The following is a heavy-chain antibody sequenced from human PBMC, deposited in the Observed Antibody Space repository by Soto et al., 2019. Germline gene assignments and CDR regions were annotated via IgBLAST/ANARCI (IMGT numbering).Heavy chain of an antibody. CDR3: ARVLPGIAALERDY. CDR2: ISSSSSYI. Sequence: GGSLRLSCAASGFTFSSYSMNWVRQAPGKGLEWVSSISSSSSYIYYADSVKGRFTISRDNAKNSLYLQMNSLRAEDTAVYYCARVLPGIAALERDYWGQGTLVTVSS. J-gene: IGHJ4*02. D-gene: IGHD6-13*01. V-gene: IGHV3-21*01. CDR1: GFTFSSYS.